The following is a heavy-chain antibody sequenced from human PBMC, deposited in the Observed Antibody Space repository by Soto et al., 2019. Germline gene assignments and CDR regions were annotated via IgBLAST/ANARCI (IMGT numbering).Heavy chain of an antibody. CDR2: ISAYNGNT. CDR3: ARRARPNFWSGYYTGSPYYYYYYGMDV. CDR1: GYTFTSYC. Sequence: ASVKVSCKASGYTFTSYCISWVLQAPGQGLEWMGWISAYNGNTNYAQKLQGRVTMTTDTSTSTAYMELRSLRSDDTAVYYCARRARPNFWSGYYTGSPYYYYYYGMDVWGQGTTVTVSS. J-gene: IGHJ6*02. V-gene: IGHV1-18*01. D-gene: IGHD3-3*01.